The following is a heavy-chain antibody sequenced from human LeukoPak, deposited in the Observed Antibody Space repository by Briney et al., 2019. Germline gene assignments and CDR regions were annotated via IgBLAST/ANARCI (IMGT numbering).Heavy chain of an antibody. CDR1: GFTFSSYA. D-gene: IGHD6-13*01. V-gene: IGHV3-30-3*01. CDR2: ISYDGSNK. CDR3: ARDQDSSPFDY. J-gene: IGHJ4*02. Sequence: GGSLRLSCAASGFTFSSYAMHWVRQAPGKGLEWVAVISYDGSNKYYADSVKGRFTFSRDNSKYTLYLQMNSLRAEDTAVYYCARDQDSSPFDYWGQGTLVTVSS.